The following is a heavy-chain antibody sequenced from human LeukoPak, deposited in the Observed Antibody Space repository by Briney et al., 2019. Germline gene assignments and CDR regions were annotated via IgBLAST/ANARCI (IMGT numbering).Heavy chain of an antibody. CDR3: ARSNYGTTGRTRYYFDN. CDR2: ISAGGGTT. J-gene: IGHJ4*02. CDR1: GFTFTNYA. Sequence: GGSLRLSCSASGFTFTNYAMSWVRQAPGKGLEWVSAISAGGGTTYYADSVKGRFTISRDKSRDTLYLQMDSLRAEDTAVYYCARSNYGTTGRTRYYFDNWGQGTLVTVSS. V-gene: IGHV3-23*01. D-gene: IGHD2-8*01.